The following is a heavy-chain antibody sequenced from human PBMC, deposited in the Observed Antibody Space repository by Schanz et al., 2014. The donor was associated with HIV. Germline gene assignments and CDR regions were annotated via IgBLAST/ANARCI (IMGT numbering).Heavy chain of an antibody. CDR3: AKPEYDTSGNSQSHFDY. J-gene: IGHJ4*02. V-gene: IGHV3-23*04. Sequence: EVQLVESGGGLVEPGGSLRLSCEASGFSFSSFSMNWVRQAPGKGLEWVSAISESGGSTYYADSVKGRFTISRDNSKNTLYLQMNTLRAEDTAVYYCAKPEYDTSGNSQSHFDYWGQGTLVTVSS. CDR1: GFSFSSFS. D-gene: IGHD3-22*01. CDR2: ISESGGST.